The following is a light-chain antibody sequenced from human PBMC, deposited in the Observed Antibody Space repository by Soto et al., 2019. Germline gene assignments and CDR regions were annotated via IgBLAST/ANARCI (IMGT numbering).Light chain of an antibody. CDR1: SSNIGKNY. Sequence: VVTQPRSVSAALGEEVTFSCSGSSSNIGKNYVSWYQQVPGTAPKLLIYEDNKRRSGIPDRFSGSKSGTSATLGITGLQTGDEADYYCGTWDSSLSVFVFGTGTKVTV. V-gene: IGLV1-51*02. J-gene: IGLJ1*01. CDR3: GTWDSSLSVFV. CDR2: EDN.